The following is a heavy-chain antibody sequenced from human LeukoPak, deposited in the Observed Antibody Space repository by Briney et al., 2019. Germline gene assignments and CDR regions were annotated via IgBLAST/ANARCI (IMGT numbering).Heavy chain of an antibody. V-gene: IGHV4-59*01. CDR1: NGSISSFY. J-gene: IGHJ5*02. Sequence: PSETLSLTCTVSNGSISSFYWNWIRRPPGKGLEWIGYVYYGGITDYSPSLKGRVTIPLDKSKDQVSLKLSSVTAADTAMYYCARAVAGSNWFDPWGQGTLVTVSS. CDR2: VYYGGIT. CDR3: ARAVAGSNWFDP. D-gene: IGHD6-19*01.